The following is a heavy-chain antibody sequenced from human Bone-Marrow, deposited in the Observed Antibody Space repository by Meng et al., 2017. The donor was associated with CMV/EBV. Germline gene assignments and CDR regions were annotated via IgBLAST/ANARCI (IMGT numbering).Heavy chain of an antibody. V-gene: IGHV1-69*05. CDR2: IIPIFGTA. D-gene: IGHD5-18*01. Sequence: SVKVSCQASGGTFSSYAISWVRQAPGQGLEWMGGIIPIFGTANYAQKFQGRVTITTDESTSTAYMELSSLRSEDTAVYYCARDGGYSYGVGKDWGQGTLVTVSS. CDR1: GGTFSSYA. J-gene: IGHJ4*02. CDR3: ARDGGYSYGVGKD.